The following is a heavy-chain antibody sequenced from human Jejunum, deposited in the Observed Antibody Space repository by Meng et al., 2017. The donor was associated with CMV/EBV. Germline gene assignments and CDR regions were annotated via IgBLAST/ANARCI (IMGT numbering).Heavy chain of an antibody. CDR2: MNWNGGSI. J-gene: IGHJ3*02. Sequence: DDYGMSWVRQVPGKGLEWVAGMNWNGGSIPYADSVKGRFTISRDNAKDSLYLQMNSLRAEDTALYHCVRDRGSYYVGAFDIWGQGTMVTVSS. CDR3: VRDRGSYYVGAFDI. D-gene: IGHD1-26*01. V-gene: IGHV3-20*01. CDR1: DDYG.